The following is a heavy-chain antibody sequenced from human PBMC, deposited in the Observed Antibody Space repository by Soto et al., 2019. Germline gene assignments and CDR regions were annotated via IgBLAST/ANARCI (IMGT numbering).Heavy chain of an antibody. CDR2: INAGNGNT. CDR1: GYTFTSYA. V-gene: IGHV1-3*01. J-gene: IGHJ4*02. CDR3: ARDTGLSFNGGNFDY. D-gene: IGHD2-15*01. Sequence: QVQLVQSGAEVKKPGASVKVSCKASGYTFTSYAMHWVRQAPGQRLEWMGWINAGNGNTKYSQKFQGRVTITRDTSASTAYMELSSLRSEDTAVYYCARDTGLSFNGGNFDYWGQGPLVTVSS.